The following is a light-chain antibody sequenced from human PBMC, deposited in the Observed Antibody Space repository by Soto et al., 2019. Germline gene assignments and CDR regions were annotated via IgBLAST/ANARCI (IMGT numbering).Light chain of an antibody. CDR1: NSDVGSYNL. Sequence: QPVLTQPASVSGSPGQSITISCTGTNSDVGSYNLVSWYQHHPGKAPQLMIYDVNKWPSGVSNRFSGSKSGNTASLTISGLQAEDEADYYCCSYAGSSTWVFGGGTKVTVL. V-gene: IGLV2-23*02. CDR2: DVN. J-gene: IGLJ3*02. CDR3: CSYAGSSTWV.